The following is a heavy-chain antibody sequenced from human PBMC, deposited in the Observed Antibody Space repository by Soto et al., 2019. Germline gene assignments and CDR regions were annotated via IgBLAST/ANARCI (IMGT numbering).Heavy chain of an antibody. CDR3: AREVVYSGYVHNWFDP. Sequence: QMQLVQSGAEVKKHGSSVKVSCKASGGTVSSYAISWVRQAPGQGLEWMGGIIPIFGTANYAQKFQGRVTITADESTSTAYMELSSLRSEDTAVYYCAREVVYSGYVHNWFDPWGQGTLVTVSS. J-gene: IGHJ5*02. V-gene: IGHV1-69*01. D-gene: IGHD5-12*01. CDR2: IIPIFGTA. CDR1: GGTVSSYA.